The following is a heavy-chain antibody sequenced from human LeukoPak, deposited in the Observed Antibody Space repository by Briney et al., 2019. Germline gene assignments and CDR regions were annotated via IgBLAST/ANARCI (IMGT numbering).Heavy chain of an antibody. J-gene: IGHJ4*02. Sequence: ASVKLSCKASGYTFRQYSISWVRQAPGKGLEWMGWVSPSHTTRVYAQEFQGRVTMTADTNTNTVSMELSSLRSEDTAVYYCAREISSSRFYYFDYWGQGTLVTVSS. V-gene: IGHV1-18*01. CDR2: VSPSHTTR. CDR3: AREISSSRFYYFDY. D-gene: IGHD6-13*01. CDR1: GYTFRQYS.